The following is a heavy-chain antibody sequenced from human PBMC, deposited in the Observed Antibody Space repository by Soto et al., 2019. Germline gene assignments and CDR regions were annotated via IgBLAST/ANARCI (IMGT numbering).Heavy chain of an antibody. V-gene: IGHV4-59*08. CDR3: ARLYYDSGDYYYFDY. CDR1: GGSISDYY. J-gene: IGHJ4*02. CDR2: IYYSGSTST. D-gene: IGHD3-22*01. Sequence: SDTLSLTCTVSGGSISDYYWSWIRQPPAKGLEWIGYIYYSGSTSTNYNPSLMSRVTISGDTSKNQFSLKLSSVTAADTAVYYCARLYYDSGDYYYFDYWGQGTLVTVS.